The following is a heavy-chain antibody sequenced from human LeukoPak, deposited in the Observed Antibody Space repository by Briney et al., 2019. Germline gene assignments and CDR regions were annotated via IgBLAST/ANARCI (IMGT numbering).Heavy chain of an antibody. CDR3: ARLSCREYYDILTGFGPFDY. CDR1: GYSFTSYW. Sequence: GESLKISRKGSGYSFTSYWIGWVRQMPGKGLEWMGIIYPGDSDTRYSPSFQGHVTISADKSISTAYLQWSSLKASDTAMYYCARLSCREYYDILTGFGPFDYWGQGTLVTVSS. D-gene: IGHD3-9*01. J-gene: IGHJ4*02. V-gene: IGHV5-51*01. CDR2: IYPGDSDT.